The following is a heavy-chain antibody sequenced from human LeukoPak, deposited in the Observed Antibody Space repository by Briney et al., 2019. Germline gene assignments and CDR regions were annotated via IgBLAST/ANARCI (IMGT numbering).Heavy chain of an antibody. CDR1: GGSICSSSYY. D-gene: IGHD3-3*01. CDR3: ARTYYDFWSGSSRAADWFDP. Sequence: SSETLSLTCTVSGGSICSSSYYWGWIRQPPGKGLEWIGSIYYSGSTYYNPSLKSRVTISVDTSKNQFSLKLSSVTAADTAVYYCARTYYDFWSGSSRAADWFDPWGQGTLVTVSS. J-gene: IGHJ5*02. V-gene: IGHV4-39*01. CDR2: IYYSGST.